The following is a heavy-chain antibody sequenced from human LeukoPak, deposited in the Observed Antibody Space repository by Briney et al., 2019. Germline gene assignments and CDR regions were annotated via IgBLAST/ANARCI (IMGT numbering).Heavy chain of an antibody. J-gene: IGHJ4*02. CDR1: GGSISSSSYY. CDR3: ARGLSPTVLGR. D-gene: IGHD3-16*02. CDR2: IYYSGST. V-gene: IGHV4-61*05. Sequence: PSETLSLTCTVSGGSISSSSYYWGWIRQPPGKGLEWIGYIYYSGSTNYNPSLKSRVTISVDTSKNQFSLKPSSVTAADTAVYYCARGLSPTVLGRWGQGTLVTVSS.